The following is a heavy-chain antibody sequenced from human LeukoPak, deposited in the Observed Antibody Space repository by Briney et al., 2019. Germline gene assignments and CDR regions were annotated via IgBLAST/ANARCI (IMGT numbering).Heavy chain of an antibody. D-gene: IGHD7-27*01. Sequence: PGGSLRLSCAPSGFTLSRSSMIWVRQAPAKGMEWVSSISISSSYLYYADSVKGRFTISRDNAKSSLYLQMNSLRAEDTAVYYCARDKNWGSGAFDIWGQGTMVTVSS. CDR2: ISISSSYL. V-gene: IGHV3-21*01. CDR3: ARDKNWGSGAFDI. CDR1: GFTLSRSS. J-gene: IGHJ3*02.